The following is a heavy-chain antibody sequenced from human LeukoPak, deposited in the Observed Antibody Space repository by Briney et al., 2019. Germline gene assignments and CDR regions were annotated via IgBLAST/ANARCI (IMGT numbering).Heavy chain of an antibody. CDR3: ARGVQRWNYNEDY. CDR1: GFTFSSYW. D-gene: IGHD1-7*01. CDR2: IKQDGSEK. V-gene: IGHV3-7*01. J-gene: IGHJ4*02. Sequence: GGSLRLSCAASGFTFSSYWMSWVRQAPGKGLEWVANIKQDGSEKYYVDSVKGRFTISRDNAKNSLYLQMNSLRAEDTAVYYCARGVQRWNYNEDYWGQGTLVTVSS.